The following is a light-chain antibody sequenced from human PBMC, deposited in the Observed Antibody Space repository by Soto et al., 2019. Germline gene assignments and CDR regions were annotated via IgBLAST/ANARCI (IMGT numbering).Light chain of an antibody. CDR3: QQYGGSQSRYT. V-gene: IGKV3-20*01. CDR2: GAS. CDR1: QSVRSNY. Sequence: EIVLTQSPGTLSLSPGERAILSCRASQSVRSNYLAWYQQKPGQAPRLLIYGASRRATGIPDRFSGSGSGTDFTLTIRRLEPADSAVYFCQQYGGSQSRYTFGQGTKLE. J-gene: IGKJ2*01.